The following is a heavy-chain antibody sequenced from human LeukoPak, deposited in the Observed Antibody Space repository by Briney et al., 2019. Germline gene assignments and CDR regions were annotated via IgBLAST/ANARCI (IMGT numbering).Heavy chain of an antibody. CDR2: IYYSGST. D-gene: IGHD6-6*01. Sequence: PSETLSLTCTVSGGSISSYYWSWIRQPPGKGPEWIGYIYYSGSTNYNPSLKSRVTISVDTSKNQFSLKLSSVTAADTAVYYCARDRVSSSPNNKKYYYYYGMDVWGQGTTVTVSS. CDR1: GGSISSYY. V-gene: IGHV4-59*01. J-gene: IGHJ6*02. CDR3: ARDRVSSSPNNKKYYYYYGMDV.